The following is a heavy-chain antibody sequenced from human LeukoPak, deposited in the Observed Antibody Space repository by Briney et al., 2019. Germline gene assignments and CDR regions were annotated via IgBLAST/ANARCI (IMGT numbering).Heavy chain of an antibody. CDR3: ARGRPTMARGVIGRLDY. Sequence: SETLSLTCAVYGGSFSGYYWSWIRQLPGKGLEWIGEINHSGSTNYNPSLKSRVTISVDTSKNQFSLKLSSVTAADTAVYYCARGRPTMARGVIGRLDYWGQGTLVTVSS. CDR2: INHSGST. J-gene: IGHJ4*02. V-gene: IGHV4-34*01. D-gene: IGHD3-10*01. CDR1: GGSFSGYY.